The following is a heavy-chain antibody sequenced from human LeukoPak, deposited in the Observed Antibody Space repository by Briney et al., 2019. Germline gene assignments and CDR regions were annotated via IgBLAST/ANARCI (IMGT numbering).Heavy chain of an antibody. Sequence: GGSLRLSCAASGFTFSSYGMHWVRQAPGKGLEWVAVISYDGGNKYYADSVKGRFTISRDNSKNTLYLQMNSLRAEDTAVYYCAKDRGYSYGYEAYYGMDVWGQGTTVTVSS. CDR3: AKDRGYSYGYEAYYGMDV. CDR2: ISYDGGNK. CDR1: GFTFSSYG. V-gene: IGHV3-30*18. D-gene: IGHD5-18*01. J-gene: IGHJ6*02.